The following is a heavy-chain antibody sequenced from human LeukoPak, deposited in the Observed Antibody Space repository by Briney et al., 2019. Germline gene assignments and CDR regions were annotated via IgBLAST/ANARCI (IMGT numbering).Heavy chain of an antibody. CDR1: GFTFSSYA. CDR2: ISYDGSNK. J-gene: IGHJ4*02. Sequence: GGSLRLSCAASGFTFSSYAMHWVRQAPGKGLEWVAVISYDGSNKYYADSVKGRFTISRDNSKNTLYLQMNSLRAEDTAVYYCAKVPPLYYFDYWGQGTLVTVSS. V-gene: IGHV3-30-3*01. CDR3: AKVPPLYYFDY.